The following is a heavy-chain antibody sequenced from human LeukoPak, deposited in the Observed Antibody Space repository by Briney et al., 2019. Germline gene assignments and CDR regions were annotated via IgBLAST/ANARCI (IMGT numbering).Heavy chain of an antibody. D-gene: IGHD3-10*01. J-gene: IGHJ4*02. Sequence: GGSLRLSCAAPGFTLSSYAMSWVRQAPGKGLEWVSVISGSGGNTHYADSVKGRFTISRDNSKNTVYLQMNSLRVEDTAVYYCAKNFPQSSDYGSAPGYWGQGTLATVSS. CDR1: GFTLSSYA. V-gene: IGHV3-23*01. CDR3: AKNFPQSSDYGSAPGY. CDR2: ISGSGGNT.